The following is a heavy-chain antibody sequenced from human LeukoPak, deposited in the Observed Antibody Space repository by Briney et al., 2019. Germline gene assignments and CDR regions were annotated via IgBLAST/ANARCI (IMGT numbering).Heavy chain of an antibody. CDR2: INPTGGST. Sequence: ASVKVSCKESGYTFTSYNIHWVRQAPGQGLEWMGIINPTGGSTGYAQKFQGRVTMTRDTSTTTVYMEMSSLRSEDTAVYYCARDIAGGWNYFDYWGQGTLVTVSS. CDR3: ARDIAGGWNYFDY. V-gene: IGHV1-46*01. D-gene: IGHD1-14*01. J-gene: IGHJ4*02. CDR1: GYTFTSYN.